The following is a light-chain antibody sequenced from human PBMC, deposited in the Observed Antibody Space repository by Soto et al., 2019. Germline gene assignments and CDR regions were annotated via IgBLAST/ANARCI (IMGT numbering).Light chain of an antibody. CDR2: AAS. CDR3: QQSYSIPIT. Sequence: DIQITQSPSSLSAAVVEGVSVTCRASQNISSHLNWYQQRPGKAPKLLISAASSLQSGVPPTFSGSGSGADFTLTISSLQSEDFATYFCQQSYSIPITFGQGTRLEIK. CDR1: QNISSH. V-gene: IGKV1-39*01. J-gene: IGKJ5*01.